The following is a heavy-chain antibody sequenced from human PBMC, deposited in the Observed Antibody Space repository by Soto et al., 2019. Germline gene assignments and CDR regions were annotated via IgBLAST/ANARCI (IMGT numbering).Heavy chain of an antibody. Sequence: ESGGGVVPPGRSLRLSCAASGFTFSSYGMHWVRQAPGKGLEWVAVIWYDGSNKYYADSVKGRFTISRDNSKNTLYLQMNSLRAEDTAVYYCARGWGVYNWFDPWGQGTLVTVSS. CDR1: GFTFSSYG. J-gene: IGHJ5*02. CDR2: IWYDGSNK. V-gene: IGHV3-33*01. D-gene: IGHD2-8*01. CDR3: ARGWGVYNWFDP.